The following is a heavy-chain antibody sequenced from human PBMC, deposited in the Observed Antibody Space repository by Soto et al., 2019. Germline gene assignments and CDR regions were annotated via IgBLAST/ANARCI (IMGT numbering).Heavy chain of an antibody. CDR2: IIPIFGTA. V-gene: IGHV1-69*06. CDR3: AREPYYYDSSGYYYQT. J-gene: IGHJ5*02. D-gene: IGHD3-22*01. Sequence: QVQLVQSGAEVKKPGSSVKVSCKASGGTFSSYAISWVRQAPGQGLEWMGGIIPIFGTANYAQKFQGRVTITADKSTSTAYMELSSLRSEETAVYYCAREPYYYDSSGYYYQTWGQGTLVTVSS. CDR1: GGTFSSYA.